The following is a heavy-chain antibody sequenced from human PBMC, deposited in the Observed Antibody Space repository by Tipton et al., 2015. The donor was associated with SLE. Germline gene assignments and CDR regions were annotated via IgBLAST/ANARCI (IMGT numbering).Heavy chain of an antibody. V-gene: IGHV4-4*07. J-gene: IGHJ2*01. CDR3: ARGSDGEYVRYFDV. Sequence: TLSLTCTVSGGSISFYYWSWIRQSAGGGLEWIGRIYSSGDRHYNPSLRSRVTMSIDASQNRVSLRLKSVCAADTAVYYCARGSDGEYVRYFDVWGPGTLVTVSS. CDR1: GGSISFYY. D-gene: IGHD4-17*01. CDR2: IYSSGDR.